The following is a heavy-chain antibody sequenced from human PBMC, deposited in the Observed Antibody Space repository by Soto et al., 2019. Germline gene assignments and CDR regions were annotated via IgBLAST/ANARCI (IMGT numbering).Heavy chain of an antibody. CDR1: GFTFSLSA. Sequence: EVQLLESGGGFVQPGESLRLSCAASGFTFSLSAMSWVRQAPGRGLERVSSISGGGGSTEYAESVKGRFTISRDNSKDTVHLQMNSLRAEDTAIYHCAKGPEYDILTVCDHWGQGALVSVAS. D-gene: IGHD3-9*01. CDR3: AKGPEYDILTVCDH. V-gene: IGHV3-23*01. J-gene: IGHJ1*01. CDR2: ISGGGGST.